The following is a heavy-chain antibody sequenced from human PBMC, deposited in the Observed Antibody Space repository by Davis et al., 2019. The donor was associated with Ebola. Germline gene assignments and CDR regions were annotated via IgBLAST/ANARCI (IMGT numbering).Heavy chain of an antibody. CDR1: GFTFSSYA. CDR2: ISYDGSNK. J-gene: IGHJ4*02. Sequence: GESLKISCAASGFTFSSYAMHWVRQAPGKGLEWVAVISYDGSNKYYADSVKGRFTISRDNSKNTLYLQMNSLRAEDTAVYYCARDKRSWGKGYFDYWGQGTLVTVSS. CDR3: ARDKRSWGKGYFDY. D-gene: IGHD2-15*01. V-gene: IGHV3-30-3*01.